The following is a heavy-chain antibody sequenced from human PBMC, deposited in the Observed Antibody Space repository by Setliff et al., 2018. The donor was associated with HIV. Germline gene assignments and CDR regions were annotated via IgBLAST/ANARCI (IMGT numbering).Heavy chain of an antibody. J-gene: IGHJ4*02. Sequence: ASVKVSCKISGYTLTELSIHWVRQAPGQGLEWMGWINPNGGYTNYAQKFLGRVTMTQDTSFTTAYLELSRLGSDDTAVYYCAADNYNCNSFDSWGQGSLVTV. D-gene: IGHD3-3*01. CDR2: INPNGGYT. CDR1: GYTLTELS. V-gene: IGHV1-2*02. CDR3: AADNYNCNSFDS.